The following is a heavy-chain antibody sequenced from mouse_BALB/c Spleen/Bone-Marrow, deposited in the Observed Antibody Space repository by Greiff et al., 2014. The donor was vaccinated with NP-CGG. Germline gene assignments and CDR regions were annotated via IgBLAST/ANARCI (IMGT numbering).Heavy chain of an antibody. CDR2: IDPASGNI. D-gene: IGHD4-1*01. CDR3: ASLTGTFDY. CDR1: DFNIKDTY. J-gene: IGHJ2*01. Sequence: EVQLQQSGTDLVKPGASVKLSCTASDFNIKDTYMHWVKQRPEQGLDWIGRIDPASGNIQYDPKFQGRAAITADTSSNTAYLQLSSLTSEDTAVYYCASLTGTFDYWGQGTPLTVSS. V-gene: IGHV14-3*02.